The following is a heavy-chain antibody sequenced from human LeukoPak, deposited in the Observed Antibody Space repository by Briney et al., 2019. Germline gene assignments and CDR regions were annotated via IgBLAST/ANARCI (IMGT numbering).Heavy chain of an antibody. CDR2: IYYSGST. CDR3: ARDGPAYTSRWYDYYYGLDV. D-gene: IGHD2-2*01. J-gene: IGHJ6*02. V-gene: IGHV4-59*01. CDR1: GGSISSYY. Sequence: SETLSLTCTVSGGSISSYYWSWIRQPPGKGLEWIGYIYYSGSTNYNPSLKSRVTISVDTSKNQFSLKLTSVTSADTAVYYCARDGPAYTSRWYDYYYGLDVWGQGTTVTVSS.